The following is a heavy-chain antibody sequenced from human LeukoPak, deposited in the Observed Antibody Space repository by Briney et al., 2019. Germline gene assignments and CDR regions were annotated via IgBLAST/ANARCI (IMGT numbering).Heavy chain of an antibody. V-gene: IGHV4-4*07. CDR1: GGSISNYY. CDR3: ARFSSIAAAFDY. Sequence: PSETLSLTCTVSGGSISNYYWSWIRQPAGKGLEWIGRIYTSGTTHYNPSPKSRVTMSVDTSKNQFSLNLSSVTAADTAVYYCARFSSIAAAFDYWGLGTLVTVSS. CDR2: IYTSGTT. D-gene: IGHD6-13*01. J-gene: IGHJ4*02.